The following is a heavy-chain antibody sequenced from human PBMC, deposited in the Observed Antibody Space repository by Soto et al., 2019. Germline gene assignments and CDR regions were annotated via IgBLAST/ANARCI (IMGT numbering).Heavy chain of an antibody. J-gene: IGHJ4*02. V-gene: IGHV3-21*06. CDR3: ARDLQMSTIRGGDY. Sequence: GSLRLSCTASGFTFNTYSMNWVRQAPGRGLEWVSSISSSTTHILYADSVKGRFTISRDNGKNSLYLQMNSLRAEDTAVYYCARDLQMSTIRGGDYWGQGT. CDR1: GFTFNTYS. CDR2: ISSSTTHI. D-gene: IGHD4-4*01.